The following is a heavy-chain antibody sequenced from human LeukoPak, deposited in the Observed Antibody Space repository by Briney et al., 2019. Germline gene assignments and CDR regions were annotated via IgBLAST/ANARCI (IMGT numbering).Heavy chain of an antibody. D-gene: IGHD6-13*01. CDR1: GYTFTGYY. CDR2: IIPIFGTA. J-gene: IGHJ4*02. Sequence: SVKVSCKASGYTFTGYYMHWVRQAPGQGLEWMGGIIPIFGTANYAQKFQGRVTITADKSTSTAYMELSSLRSEDTAVYYCARDRATYSSSWYIDYWGQGTLVTVSS. CDR3: ARDRATYSSSWYIDY. V-gene: IGHV1-69*06.